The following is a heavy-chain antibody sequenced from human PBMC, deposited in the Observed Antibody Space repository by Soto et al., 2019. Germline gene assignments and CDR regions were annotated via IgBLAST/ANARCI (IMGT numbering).Heavy chain of an antibody. J-gene: IGHJ3*02. CDR3: ARDYEFGFDI. CDR1: AFTLSSYW. D-gene: IGHD3-22*01. CDR2: IKPDGSEK. V-gene: IGHV3-7*01. Sequence: EVQLVESGGGLVQPGGSLRLSCEASAFTLSSYWMCWVRQAPGKGLEWVANIKPDGSEKYYVDSVKGRFTISRDNTKNSLYLQMSTLRPEDTAIYYCARDYEFGFDIWGQGTLVTVSS.